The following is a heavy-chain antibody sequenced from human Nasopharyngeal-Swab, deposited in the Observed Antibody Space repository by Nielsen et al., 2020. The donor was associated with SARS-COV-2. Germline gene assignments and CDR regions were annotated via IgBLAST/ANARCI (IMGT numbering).Heavy chain of an antibody. J-gene: IGHJ4*02. CDR2: ISYSGRT. CDR1: GGSISSNTYFSSNRYF. CDR3: ARETYYRSPVADY. V-gene: IGHV4-39*02. Sequence: SETLSLTCTVSGGSISSNTYFSSNRYFWGWVRQPPGKGLDWVGSISYSGRTFYNPSLKTRVTISVDTSRSHFSLRLSSVTAADTAVYYCARETYYRSPVADYWGQGTLVTVSS. D-gene: IGHD3-10*01.